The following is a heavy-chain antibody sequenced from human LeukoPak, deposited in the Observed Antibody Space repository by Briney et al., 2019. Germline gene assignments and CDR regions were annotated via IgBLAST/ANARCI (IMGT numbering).Heavy chain of an antibody. J-gene: IGHJ6*02. CDR1: GFTFSSYA. Sequence: GGSLRLSCAASGFTFSSYAMSWVRQAPGKGLEWVSAISGSGGSTYYADSVKGRFTISRGNSKNTLYLQMNSLRAEDTAVYYCAKVTYNWNYYCGMDVWGQGTTVTVSS. V-gene: IGHV3-23*01. CDR2: ISGSGGST. D-gene: IGHD1-20*01. CDR3: AKVTYNWNYYCGMDV.